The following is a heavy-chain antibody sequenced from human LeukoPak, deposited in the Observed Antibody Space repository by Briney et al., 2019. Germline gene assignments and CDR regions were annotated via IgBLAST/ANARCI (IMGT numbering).Heavy chain of an antibody. CDR1: GDSISSGDYY. D-gene: IGHD3-10*01. CDR3: ARATGWPKGSGIFNYYYGLDV. CDR2: IYHSGSR. V-gene: IGHV4-30-4*01. Sequence: PSETLSLTCTVSGDSISSGDYYWSWIRQPPGKDLEWIGYIYHSGSRYYNPSLKTRVSISKDASKNQFSLKLISVTAADTAIYFCARATGWPKGSGIFNYYYGLDVWGQGTTVTVSS. J-gene: IGHJ6*02.